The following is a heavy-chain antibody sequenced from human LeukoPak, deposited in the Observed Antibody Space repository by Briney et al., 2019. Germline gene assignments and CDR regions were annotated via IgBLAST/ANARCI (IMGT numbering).Heavy chain of an antibody. V-gene: IGHV3-7*03. Sequence: GGSLRLSCAASGFTFSSYWMNWARQAPGKGLEWVASINHNGNVNYYVDSVKGRFTISRDNAKNSLYLQMSNLRAEDTAVYFCAGGGGLDVWGQGATVTVSS. CDR3: AGGGGLDV. J-gene: IGHJ6*02. D-gene: IGHD3-16*01. CDR1: GFTFSSYW. CDR2: INHNGNVN.